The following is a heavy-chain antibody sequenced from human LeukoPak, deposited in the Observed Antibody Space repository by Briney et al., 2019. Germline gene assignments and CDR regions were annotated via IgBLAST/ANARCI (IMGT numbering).Heavy chain of an antibody. D-gene: IGHD1-26*01. Sequence: QTGGSLRLSCAASGFTFSSYGMSWVRQAPGKGLEWVSAISGSGGSTYCADSVKGRFTISRDNSKNTLYLQMNSLRAEDTAVYYCAREAGSALRQKLRINDAFDIWGQGTMVTVSS. J-gene: IGHJ3*02. CDR2: ISGSGGST. CDR3: AREAGSALRQKLRINDAFDI. V-gene: IGHV3-23*01. CDR1: GFTFSSYG.